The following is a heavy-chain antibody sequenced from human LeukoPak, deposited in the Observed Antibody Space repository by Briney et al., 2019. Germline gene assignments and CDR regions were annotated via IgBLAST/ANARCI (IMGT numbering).Heavy chain of an antibody. D-gene: IGHD1-26*01. CDR3: ARSFLGDWYFDL. Sequence: SETLSLTCTVSGGSISSYYWSWIRQPPGMGLEWIGCIYYSGSTNYNPSLKGRVTISVDTSKDQFSLRLTSVSAADTAVYYCARSFLGDWYFDLWAVAPWSLSPQ. CDR1: GGSISSYY. V-gene: IGHV4-59*01. J-gene: IGHJ2*01. CDR2: IYYSGST.